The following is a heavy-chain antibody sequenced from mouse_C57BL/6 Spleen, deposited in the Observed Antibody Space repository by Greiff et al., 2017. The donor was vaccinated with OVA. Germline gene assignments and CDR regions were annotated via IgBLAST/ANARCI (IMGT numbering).Heavy chain of an antibody. CDR1: GYTFTSYW. CDR2: IDPSGSET. J-gene: IGHJ4*01. V-gene: IGHV1-52*01. Sequence: VQLQQPGAELVRPGSSVKLSCKASGYTFTSYWMHWVKQRPIQGLEWIGNIDPSGSETHYNQKFKDKATLTVDKSSSTAYMQLSSLTSEDSAVYYCAGTGITTIVAHYAMDYWGQGTSVTVSS. D-gene: IGHD1-1*01. CDR3: AGTGITTIVAHYAMDY.